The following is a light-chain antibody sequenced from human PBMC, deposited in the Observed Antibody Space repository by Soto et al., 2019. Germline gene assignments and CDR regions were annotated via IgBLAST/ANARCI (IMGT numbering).Light chain of an antibody. Sequence: QSVLTQPASVSGSPGQSITISCTGTSSDVGGYNYVSWYQQHPGKAPKLMIYEVSNRPSGVSNRFSGSKSGNTASLTISGLQAEDEADYYCQSYDTPVYVFGGGTKVTVL. CDR1: SSDVGGYNY. J-gene: IGLJ1*01. CDR2: EVS. CDR3: QSYDTPVYV. V-gene: IGLV2-14*01.